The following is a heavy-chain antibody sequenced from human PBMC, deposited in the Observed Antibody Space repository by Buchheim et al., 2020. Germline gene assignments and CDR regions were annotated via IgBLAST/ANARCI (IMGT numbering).Heavy chain of an antibody. CDR1: GFTFSSYA. CDR2: ISYDGSNK. Sequence: QVQLVESGGGVVQPGRSLRLSCAASGFTFSSYAMHWVRQAPGKGLEWVAVISYDGSNKYYADSVKGRLTISRANSKNTMYLQMNSLRAEDTAVYYCARGGNVYYYDSSGYFLGFWGQGTL. V-gene: IGHV3-30-3*01. D-gene: IGHD3-22*01. CDR3: ARGGNVYYYDSSGYFLGF. J-gene: IGHJ4*02.